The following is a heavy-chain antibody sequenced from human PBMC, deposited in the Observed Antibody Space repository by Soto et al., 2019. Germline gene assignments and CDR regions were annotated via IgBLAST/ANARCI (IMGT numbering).Heavy chain of an antibody. CDR2: INPNSGGT. Sequence: ASVKVSCKASGYTFTGYYMHWVRQAPGQGLEWMGWINPNSGGTNYAQKFQGWVTMTRDTSISTAYMELSRLRSDDTAVYYCARVPYYDILIGGYGMDVWGQGTTVTVSS. CDR1: GYTFTGYY. V-gene: IGHV1-2*04. D-gene: IGHD3-9*01. J-gene: IGHJ6*02. CDR3: ARVPYYDILIGGYGMDV.